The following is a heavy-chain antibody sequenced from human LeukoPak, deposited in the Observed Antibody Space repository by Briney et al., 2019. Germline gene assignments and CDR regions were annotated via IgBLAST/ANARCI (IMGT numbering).Heavy chain of an antibody. J-gene: IGHJ6*02. D-gene: IGHD3-22*01. CDR2: INPSGGST. CDR1: GYTFTSYY. CDR3: AISYYDSSGYSGYYYYGMDV. V-gene: IGHV1-46*01. Sequence: ASVKVSCKASGYTFTSYYMHWVRQAPGQGLEWMGIINPSGGSTSYAQKFQGRVTMTRDTSTSTVYMELSSLRSEDTAVYYCAISYYDSSGYSGYYYYGMDVWGQGTTVTVSS.